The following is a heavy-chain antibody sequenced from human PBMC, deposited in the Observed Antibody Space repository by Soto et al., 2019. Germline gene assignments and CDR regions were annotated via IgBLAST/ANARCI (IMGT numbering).Heavy chain of an antibody. D-gene: IGHD6-13*01. CDR3: ADIAAAGPFDY. CDR2: ISYDGSNK. J-gene: IGHJ4*02. CDR1: GFTFSSYA. Sequence: GGSLRLSCAASGFTFSSYAMHWVRQAPGKGLEWVAVISYDGSNKYYADSVKGRFTISRDNSKNTLYLQMNSLRAEDTAVYYCADIAAAGPFDYWGQGTLVTVSS. V-gene: IGHV3-30-3*01.